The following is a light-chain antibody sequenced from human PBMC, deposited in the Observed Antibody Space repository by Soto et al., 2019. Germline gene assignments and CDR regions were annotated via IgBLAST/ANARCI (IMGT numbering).Light chain of an antibody. V-gene: IGLV2-23*02. CDR2: EVT. CDR1: SSDVGSYNL. J-gene: IGLJ1*01. CDR3: CSYAGTSTYYV. Sequence: QSVLTQPASVSGSPGQSITISCTGTSSDVGSYNLVSWNQQHPGKAPKLMISEVTKRPSGVSNRFSGPKSGNTASLTISGLQAEDETDYYCCSYAGTSTYYVFGTGTKVTVL.